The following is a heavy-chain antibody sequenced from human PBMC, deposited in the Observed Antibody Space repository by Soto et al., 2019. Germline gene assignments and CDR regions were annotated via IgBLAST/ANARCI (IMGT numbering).Heavy chain of an antibody. D-gene: IGHD2-15*01. CDR1: GFTFSSYA. CDR2: ISGSGGST. J-gene: IGHJ4*02. CDR3: AKVYCSGGSCPKVGFDY. Sequence: GGSLRLSCAASGFTFSSYAMSWVRQAPGKGLEWVSAISGSGGSTYYADSVKGRFTISRDNSKNTLYLQMNSLRAEDTAVYYCAKVYCSGGSCPKVGFDYWGQGTLVTVSS. V-gene: IGHV3-23*01.